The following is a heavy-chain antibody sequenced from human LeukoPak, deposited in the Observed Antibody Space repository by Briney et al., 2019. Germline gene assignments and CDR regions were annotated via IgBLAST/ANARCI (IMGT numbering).Heavy chain of an antibody. J-gene: IGHJ4*02. CDR2: INSDGSST. CDR1: GFTFSSYW. V-gene: IGHV3-74*01. D-gene: IGHD1-26*01. CDR3: ARVLVGAHFDY. Sequence: QSGGSLRLSCAASGFTFSSYWMHWVRQAPGKGLVWVSRINSDGSSTSYADSVKGRFTISRDNAKNTLYMQVNSLRAEDTAVYHCARVLVGAHFDYWGQGTLVTVSS.